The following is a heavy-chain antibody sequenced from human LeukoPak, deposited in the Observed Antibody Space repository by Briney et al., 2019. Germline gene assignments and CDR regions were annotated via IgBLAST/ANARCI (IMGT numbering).Heavy chain of an antibody. CDR2: LNSDGSRT. V-gene: IGHV3-74*01. D-gene: IGHD6-13*01. CDR3: ARDGRVGADGTILDY. Sequence: GGSLRLSCAASGFTFSSHWMHWVRQAPGKGLVWVSRLNSDGSRTDYADSVKGRFTISRDNAKNALYLQMNSLRAEDTAVYSCARDGRVGADGTILDYWGQGTLVTVSS. CDR1: GFTFSSHW. J-gene: IGHJ4*02.